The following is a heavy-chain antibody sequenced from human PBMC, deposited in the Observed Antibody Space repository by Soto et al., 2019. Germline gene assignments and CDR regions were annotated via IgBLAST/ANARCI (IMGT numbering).Heavy chain of an antibody. CDR2: IYSGGLT. D-gene: IGHD6-19*01. Sequence: GGSLRLSCAVSGFTASSNYMSWVRQAPGKGLEWVSVIYSGGLTYYADSVRGRFIISRDNSKNTLYLQMNSLRAEDTAVYYCATSAVSDYYYDYWGQGTLVTVSS. V-gene: IGHV3-53*01. J-gene: IGHJ4*02. CDR3: ATSAVSDYYYDY. CDR1: GFTASSNY.